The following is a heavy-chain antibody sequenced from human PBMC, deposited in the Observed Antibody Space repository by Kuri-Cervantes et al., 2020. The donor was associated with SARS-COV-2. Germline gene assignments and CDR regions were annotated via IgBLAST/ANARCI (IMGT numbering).Heavy chain of an antibody. Sequence: GSLRPSCAVYGGSFSGYYRSWIRQPPGKGLEWIGEINHSGSTNYNPSLKSRVTISVDTSKNQCPLKLSSVTAAETAVYYCARGRSFVGNWGQGTLVTVSS. CDR1: GGSFSGYY. V-gene: IGHV4-34*01. D-gene: IGHD3-16*01. CDR2: INHSGST. CDR3: ARGRSFVGN. J-gene: IGHJ4*02.